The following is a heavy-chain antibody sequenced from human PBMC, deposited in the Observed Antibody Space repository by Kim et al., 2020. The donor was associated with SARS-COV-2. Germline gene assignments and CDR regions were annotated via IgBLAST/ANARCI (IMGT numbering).Heavy chain of an antibody. Sequence: SETLSLTCAVYGGSFSDYTWTWIRQPPGKGLEWIGEINHSGSTNLSPSLKSRITISVDTSKSQFSLRLKSMTATDAAVYYCARGRAGVVQSPVLGLGPYYRYYAXAVWGRGTPVSVSS. V-gene: IGHV4-34*01. J-gene: IGHJ6*02. D-gene: IGHD2-8*02. CDR1: GGSFSDYT. CDR2: INHSGST. CDR3: ARGRAGVVQSPVLGLGPYYRYYAXAV.